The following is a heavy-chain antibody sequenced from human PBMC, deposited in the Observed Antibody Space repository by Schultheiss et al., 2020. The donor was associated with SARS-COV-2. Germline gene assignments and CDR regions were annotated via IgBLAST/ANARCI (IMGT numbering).Heavy chain of an antibody. J-gene: IGHJ4*02. CDR2: MSFDEREK. D-gene: IGHD6-6*01. V-gene: IGHV3-30*03. CDR1: GFTFSNYG. CDR3: ARTWTQLVGPAY. Sequence: GESLKISCAASGFTFSNYGMHWVRQAPGKGPEWVAVMSFDEREKYYADSVKGRFTISRDNAKNSFYLQMNSLRAEDTAVYYCARTWTQLVGPAYWGQGTRVTVSS.